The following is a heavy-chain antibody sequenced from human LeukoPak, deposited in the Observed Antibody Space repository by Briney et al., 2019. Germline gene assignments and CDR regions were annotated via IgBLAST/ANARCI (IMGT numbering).Heavy chain of an antibody. V-gene: IGHV4-39*07. CDR3: ARGLGYSYGAAFDY. CDR2: INHSGST. Sequence: SETLSLTCTVSGGSISSSSYYWGWIRQPPGKGLEWIGEINHSGSTNYNPSLKSRVTISVDTSKNQFSLKLSSATAADTAVYYCARGLGYSYGAAFDYWGQGTLVTVSS. J-gene: IGHJ4*02. CDR1: GGSISSSSYY. D-gene: IGHD5-18*01.